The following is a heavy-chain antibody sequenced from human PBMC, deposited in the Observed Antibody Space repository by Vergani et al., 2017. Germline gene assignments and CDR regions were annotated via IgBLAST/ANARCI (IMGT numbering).Heavy chain of an antibody. Sequence: QVQLVQSGAEVKKPGASVKVSCKASRYTFTSYGISWVRQAPGQGLEWMGWISAYNGNTNYAQKLQGRVTMTTDTSTSTAYMELRSLRSDDTAVYYCARDPRISSSWYDRRQSSPPGPHYWGQGTLVTVSS. CDR1: RYTFTSYG. V-gene: IGHV1-18*01. CDR2: ISAYNGNT. CDR3: ARDPRISSSWYDRRQSSPPGPHY. J-gene: IGHJ4*02. D-gene: IGHD6-13*01.